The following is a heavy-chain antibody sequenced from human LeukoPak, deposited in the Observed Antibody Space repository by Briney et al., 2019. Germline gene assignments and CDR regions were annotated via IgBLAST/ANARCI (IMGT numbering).Heavy chain of an antibody. Sequence: GGSLGLSCAASGFTFSSYSMNWVRQAPGKGLEWVSSISSSSSYIYYADSVKGRFTISRDNAKNSLYLQMNSLRAEDTAVYYCARDNDFWSGYFPPFGYWGQGTLVTVSS. CDR2: ISSSSSYI. D-gene: IGHD3-3*01. CDR3: ARDNDFWSGYFPPFGY. CDR1: GFTFSSYS. J-gene: IGHJ4*02. V-gene: IGHV3-21*01.